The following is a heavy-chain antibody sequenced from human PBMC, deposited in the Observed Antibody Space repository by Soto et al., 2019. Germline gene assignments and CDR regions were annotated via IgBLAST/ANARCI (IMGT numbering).Heavy chain of an antibody. D-gene: IGHD6-6*01. CDR2: IDSRGRTL. V-gene: IGHV3-11*01. CDR1: GFTFSDYS. Sequence: GGSLRLSCAASGFTFSDYSMSWIRQAPGKGLGWLAFIDSRGRTLSYADSVKGRFTISRDNAKNSLYLQMHSLRADDTAVYYCARQAARNYIDSWGQGDVVTVSS. CDR3: ARQAARNYIDS. J-gene: IGHJ4*02.